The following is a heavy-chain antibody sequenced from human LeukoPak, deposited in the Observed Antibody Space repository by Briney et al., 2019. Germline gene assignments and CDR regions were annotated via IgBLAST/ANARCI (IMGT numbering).Heavy chain of an antibody. V-gene: IGHV4-30-2*01. CDR3: ARGVRVRGGNWFDP. CDR2: IYHSGST. Sequence: PSQTLSLTCAVSGGSISGGGYSWSWLRPPPGKGLEWIGYIYHSGSTYYNPSLKSRVTISVVRSKNQFSLKLSSVTAADTAVYYCARGVRVRGGNWFDPWGQGTLVTVSS. J-gene: IGHJ5*02. D-gene: IGHD3-10*01. CDR1: GGSISGGGYS.